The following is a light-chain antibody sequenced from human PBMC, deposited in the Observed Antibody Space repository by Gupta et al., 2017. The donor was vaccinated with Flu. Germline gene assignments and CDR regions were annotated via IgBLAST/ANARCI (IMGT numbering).Light chain of an antibody. CDR1: KGIRND. J-gene: IGKJ1*01. Sequence: PSSLSASVGDRVTITCRSSKGIRNDLGWYQQKPGKAPKLLIYAASTLQSGVPSRFSGSGSGTDFTLTISSLQPEDFATYYCLQDYNYPLTFGQGTKVEIK. CDR3: LQDYNYPLT. CDR2: AAS. V-gene: IGKV1-6*01.